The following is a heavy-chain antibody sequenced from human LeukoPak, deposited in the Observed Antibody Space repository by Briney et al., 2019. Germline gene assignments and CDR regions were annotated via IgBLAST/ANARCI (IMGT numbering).Heavy chain of an antibody. D-gene: IGHD4-23*01. J-gene: IGHJ4*02. CDR2: INWNGGST. Sequence: GGSLRLSCAASGFTFDDYGMSWVRQAPGKGLEWVSGINWNGGSTGYADSVKGRFTISRDNAKNSLYLQMNSLRAEDTALYYCARDRDYGGNDYFDYWGRGTLVTVSS. CDR1: GFTFDDYG. V-gene: IGHV3-20*04. CDR3: ARDRDYGGNDYFDY.